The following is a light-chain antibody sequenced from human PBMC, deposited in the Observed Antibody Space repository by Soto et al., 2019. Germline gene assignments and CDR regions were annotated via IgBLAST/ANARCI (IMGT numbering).Light chain of an antibody. CDR3: AAWDASLSVGV. J-gene: IGLJ3*02. CDR2: RND. Sequence: QSVLTQPPSASGTPGQRVTISCSGSSSNIGRNYVYWYQQFPGTAPKLLIYRNDERPSRVPDRFSGSKSGTSASLAISGLRSEDEADDYCAAWDASLSVGVFGGGTKLPVL. CDR1: SSNIGRNY. V-gene: IGLV1-47*01.